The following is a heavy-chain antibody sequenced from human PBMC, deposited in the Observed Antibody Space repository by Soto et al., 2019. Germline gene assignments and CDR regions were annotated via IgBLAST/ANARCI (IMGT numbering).Heavy chain of an antibody. D-gene: IGHD2-15*01. V-gene: IGHV4-31*02. J-gene: IGHJ3*02. Sequence: KGLEWIGYIFDSGSTYYNPSLKSRVTMSIDTSGNQFSLRLTPVTAADTAVYYCARGADCSSGSCYFAFEIWVKGSMVTGSS. CDR2: IFDSGST. CDR3: ARGADCSSGSCYFAFEI.